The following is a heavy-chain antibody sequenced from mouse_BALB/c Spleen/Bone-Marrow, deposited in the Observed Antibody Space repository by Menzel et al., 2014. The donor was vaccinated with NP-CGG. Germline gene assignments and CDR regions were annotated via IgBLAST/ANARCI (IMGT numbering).Heavy chain of an antibody. D-gene: IGHD2-4*01. V-gene: IGHV1-7*01. Sequence: VKLQESGAELAKPGASVKMSCKASGYTFTSYWMHWVKQRPGQGLEWIGYINPSTGYIDYNQNLKGKATLTADKSSSTAYMQLSSLTSEDSAVYYCARGNYDAYFDYWGQGTTLTVSS. CDR1: GYTFTSYW. J-gene: IGHJ2*01. CDR3: ARGNYDAYFDY. CDR2: INPSTGYI.